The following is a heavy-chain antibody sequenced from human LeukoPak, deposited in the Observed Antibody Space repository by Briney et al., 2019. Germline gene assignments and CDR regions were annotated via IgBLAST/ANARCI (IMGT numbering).Heavy chain of an antibody. CDR2: INPNSGGT. D-gene: IGHD5-12*01. V-gene: IGHV1-2*02. CDR1: GYTFTGYY. CDR3: ARDRLSGYDWVDY. Sequence: ASVKVSCKASGYTFTGYYMHWVRQAPGQGLEWMGWINPNSGGTNYARKFQGRVTMTRDTSISTAYMELSRLRSDDTAVYYCARDRLSGYDWVDYWGQGTLVTVSS. J-gene: IGHJ4*02.